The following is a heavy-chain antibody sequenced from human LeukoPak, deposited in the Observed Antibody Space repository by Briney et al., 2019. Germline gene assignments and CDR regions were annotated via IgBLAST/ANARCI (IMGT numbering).Heavy chain of an antibody. CDR1: GFTFSRYS. D-gene: IGHD6-19*01. V-gene: IGHV3-21*01. Sequence: TGGSLRLSCAASGFTFSRYSMNWVRQAPGKGLEWVSSISISSNYIYYPDSLKGRFTISRDNAKNSLYLQMNSLRAEDTAVYYCARDPIIAVAGTPYYFDYWGQGTLVTVSS. J-gene: IGHJ4*02. CDR2: ISISSNYI. CDR3: ARDPIIAVAGTPYYFDY.